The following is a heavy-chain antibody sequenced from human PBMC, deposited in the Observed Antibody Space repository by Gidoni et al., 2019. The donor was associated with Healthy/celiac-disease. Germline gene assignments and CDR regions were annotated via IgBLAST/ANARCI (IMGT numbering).Heavy chain of an antibody. V-gene: IGHV3-21*01. CDR1: GFPFSSYS. CDR3: ARGKSSSLNWFDP. Sequence: EVQLVESGVGLVKPGGSLRLSCAASGFPFSSYSMNWVRQSPGKGLEWVSSISRSSSYIYYEDSVKGRFTISRDNAKNSLYLQMNSLRAEDTAVYYCARGKSSSLNWFDPWGQGTLVTVSS. J-gene: IGHJ5*02. D-gene: IGHD6-6*01. CDR2: ISRSSSYI.